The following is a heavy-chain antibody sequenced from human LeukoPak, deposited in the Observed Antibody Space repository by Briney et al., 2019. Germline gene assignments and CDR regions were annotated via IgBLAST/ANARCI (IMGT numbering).Heavy chain of an antibody. D-gene: IGHD4-17*01. V-gene: IGHV3-7*03. CDR1: GFTFSSYW. CDR3: ARGLDYGDYLPVEGAFDI. CDR2: IKQDGSEE. J-gene: IGHJ3*02. Sequence: GGSLRLSCAASGFTFSSYWMSWVRQAPGKGLEWVANIKQDGSEEYYVDSVKGRFTISRDNAKNSLYLQMNSLRAEDTAVYYCARGLDYGDYLPVEGAFDIWGQGTMVTVSS.